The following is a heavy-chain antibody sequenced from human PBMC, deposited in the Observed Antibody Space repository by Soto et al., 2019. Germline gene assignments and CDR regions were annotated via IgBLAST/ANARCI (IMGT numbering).Heavy chain of an antibody. CDR3: ARGLVPWFFDL. D-gene: IGHD2-2*01. CDR1: GGSFSDYY. J-gene: IGHJ2*01. CDR2: IYHTGST. V-gene: IGHV4-34*01. Sequence: QVQLQQWGAGLWKPSETLSLTCAVYGGSFSDYYWTWIRQPPGKGLEWIGEIYHTGSTNYNPSLKSRGTIKVGTSKAQFSPKLSSVTAGDTAVDYCARGLVPWFFDLWGPGTLVTVSS.